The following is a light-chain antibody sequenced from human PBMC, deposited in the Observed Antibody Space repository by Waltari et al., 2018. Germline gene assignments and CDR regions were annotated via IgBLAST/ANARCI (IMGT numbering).Light chain of an antibody. J-gene: IGLJ2*01. CDR2: GNN. CDR3: QSHDSDLDTSGI. V-gene: IGLV1-40*01. CDR1: YPNLGTGYS. Sequence: QSVLTQPPSVSGAPGPRVTIPCAGRYPNLGTGYSVHWYQHLPGRAPKLLVYGNNARPSGVPDRFSGSQSGTSASLVITGLQADDEADYYCQSHDSDLDTSGIFGGGTKLTVL.